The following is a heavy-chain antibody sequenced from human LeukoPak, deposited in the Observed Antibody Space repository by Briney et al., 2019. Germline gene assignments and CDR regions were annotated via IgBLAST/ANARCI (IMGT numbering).Heavy chain of an antibody. CDR3: ARGWDYGDYIYDY. D-gene: IGHD4-17*01. CDR1: GGTFSSYA. Sequence: SVKVSCKASGGTFSSYAISWVRQAPGQGLEWMGGIIPIFGTANYAQKFQGRVTITADKSTSTAYMELSSLRSEDTAVYYCARGWDYGDYIYDYWGQGTLVTVSS. CDR2: IIPIFGTA. V-gene: IGHV1-69*06. J-gene: IGHJ4*02.